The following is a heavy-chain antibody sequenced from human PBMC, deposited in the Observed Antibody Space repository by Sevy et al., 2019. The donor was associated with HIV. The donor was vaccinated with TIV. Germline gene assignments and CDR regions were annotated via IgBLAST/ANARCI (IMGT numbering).Heavy chain of an antibody. CDR3: TSHSSGWRTSHFDY. J-gene: IGHJ4*02. Sequence: GGSLRLSCAASGFTFSGSAMHWVRQASGKGLEWVGRIRSKANSYATANAASVKGRFTISRDDSKTTAYLQMNSLKTEDMAVYYCTSHSSGWRTSHFDYWGQGTLVTVSS. D-gene: IGHD6-19*01. CDR1: GFTFSGSA. V-gene: IGHV3-73*01. CDR2: IRSKANSYAT.